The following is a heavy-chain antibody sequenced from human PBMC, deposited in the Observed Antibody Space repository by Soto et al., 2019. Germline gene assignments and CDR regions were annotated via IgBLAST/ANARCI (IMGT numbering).Heavy chain of an antibody. CDR3: ASLKYYYDSSGPSFDI. J-gene: IGHJ3*02. Sequence: ASVKVSCKASGYTFTSYYMHWVRQAPGQGLEWMGIINPSGGSTSYAQKFQGRVTMTRDTSTSTVYMELSSLRSEDTAVYYCASLKYYYDSSGPSFDICGQGTMVTVSS. CDR2: INPSGGST. CDR1: GYTFTSYY. D-gene: IGHD3-22*01. V-gene: IGHV1-46*03.